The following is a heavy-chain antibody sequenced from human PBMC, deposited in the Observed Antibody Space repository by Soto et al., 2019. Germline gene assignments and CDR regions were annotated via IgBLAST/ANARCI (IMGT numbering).Heavy chain of an antibody. V-gene: IGHV1-69*01. CDR3: TRAHCNSDFDY. J-gene: IGHJ4*02. Sequence: QVHLVQSGAEVKKPGSSVKVSCKASGGTFSSYAISWVRQAPGQGLEWMGGIIPIFGTANYAQKFQGRVTITYDESTSTDYIELSSLISEDTAVYYCTRAHCNSDFDYWGQGTLVTVSS. CDR2: IIPIFGTA. CDR1: GGTFSSYA. D-gene: IGHD3-10*01.